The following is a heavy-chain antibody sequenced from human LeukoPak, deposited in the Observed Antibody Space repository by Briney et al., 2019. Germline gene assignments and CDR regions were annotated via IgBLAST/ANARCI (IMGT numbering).Heavy chain of an antibody. Sequence: ASVKVSCKASGYTFTSYDINWVRQATGQGLEWMGWMNPNSGNTGYAQKFQGRVTMTRNTSISTAYMELSSLRSEDTAVYYCATNAGYKDYYGMDVWGQGTTVTVSS. J-gene: IGHJ6*02. V-gene: IGHV1-8*01. CDR1: GYTFTSYD. CDR3: ATNAGYKDYYGMDV. D-gene: IGHD1-1*01. CDR2: MNPNSGNT.